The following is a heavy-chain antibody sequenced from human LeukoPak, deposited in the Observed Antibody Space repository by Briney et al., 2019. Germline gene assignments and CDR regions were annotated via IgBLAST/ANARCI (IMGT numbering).Heavy chain of an antibody. Sequence: ASVKVSCKASGYTFTSYYMHWVRQAPGQGLEWMGIINPSGGSTSYAQKFQGRVTMTRDMSTSTVYMELSSLRSEDTAVYYCVRTLLNPYSSGWYYYFDYWGQGTLVTVSS. J-gene: IGHJ4*02. CDR2: INPSGGST. D-gene: IGHD6-19*01. CDR3: VRTLLNPYSSGWYYYFDY. V-gene: IGHV1-46*01. CDR1: GYTFTSYY.